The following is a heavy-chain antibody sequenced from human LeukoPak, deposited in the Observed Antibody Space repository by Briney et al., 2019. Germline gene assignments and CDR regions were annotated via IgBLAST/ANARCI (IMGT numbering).Heavy chain of an antibody. Sequence: PGRSLRLSCAASGFTFDDYAMHWVRQAPGKGLEWVSGISWNSGSIGYADSVKGRFTIPRDNAKNSLYLQMNSLRAEDTALYYCVKTRDMYSGWSTQYYFDYWGQGTLVTVSS. CDR1: GFTFDDYA. CDR2: ISWNSGSI. J-gene: IGHJ4*02. CDR3: VKTRDMYSGWSTQYYFDY. V-gene: IGHV3-9*01. D-gene: IGHD6-19*01.